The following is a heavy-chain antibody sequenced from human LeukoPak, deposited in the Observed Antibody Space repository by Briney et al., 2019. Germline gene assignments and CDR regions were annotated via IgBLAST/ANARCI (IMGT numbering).Heavy chain of an antibody. CDR2: SDRRGRNS. CDR1: GYTFSDYD. CDR3: VSADRFFGVASPPY. J-gene: IGHJ4*02. D-gene: IGHD3-3*01. Sequence: WASVKVSCKASGYTFSDYDVNWVRQAPGQGLAWVGLSDRRGRNSELASQFRGRVIMAGDISTSTVYMTLSELASEDTATYYCVSADRFFGVASPPYWGQGTPVTVSS. V-gene: IGHV1-46*01.